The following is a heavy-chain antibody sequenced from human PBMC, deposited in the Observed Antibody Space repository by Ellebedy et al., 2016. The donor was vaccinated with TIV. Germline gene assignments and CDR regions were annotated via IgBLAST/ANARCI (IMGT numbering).Heavy chain of an antibody. J-gene: IGHJ4*02. Sequence: GGSLRLSCAASGFTFSNYAMHWVRQAPGKGLEYVAVISYDGSNTYYTDSVKGRFTISSDNSKNTLYLQMNSLGAEDTAVYYCAKRRASGYDPFDYWGQGTLVSVSS. CDR3: AKRRASGYDPFDY. D-gene: IGHD5-12*01. V-gene: IGHV3-30*18. CDR2: ISYDGSNT. CDR1: GFTFSNYA.